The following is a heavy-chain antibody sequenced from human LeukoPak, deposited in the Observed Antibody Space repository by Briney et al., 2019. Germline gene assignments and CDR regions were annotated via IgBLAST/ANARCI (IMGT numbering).Heavy chain of an antibody. J-gene: IGHJ4*02. V-gene: IGHV3-7*01. CDR1: GFTVSSNY. CDR2: IKQDGTE. Sequence: PGGSLRLSCAASGFTVSSNYMSWVRQAPGKGPEWVAHIKQDGTEYYVDSVKGRFIISRDNAKNSLYLQMNSLRAEDTAVYTCVRGPDYGDRLDYFDNWGQGTLVTVSS. CDR3: VRGPDYGDRLDYFDN. D-gene: IGHD4-17*01.